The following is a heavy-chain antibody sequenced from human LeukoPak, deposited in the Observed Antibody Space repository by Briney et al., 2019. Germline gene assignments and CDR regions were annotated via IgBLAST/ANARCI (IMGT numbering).Heavy chain of an antibody. CDR3: SKARSNSGYSTSDS. CDR2: VSGSGDTT. Sequence: GGSLRLSCAASGFTFSNYGMSWAGQAPGKGLEWVSTVSGSGDTTYYADSVKRRSTISRDNSKNTLYLQMNGLRAEDTALYYCSKARSNSGYSTSDSWGQGTLVTVSS. J-gene: IGHJ4*02. D-gene: IGHD3-22*01. CDR1: GFTFSNYG. V-gene: IGHV3-23*01.